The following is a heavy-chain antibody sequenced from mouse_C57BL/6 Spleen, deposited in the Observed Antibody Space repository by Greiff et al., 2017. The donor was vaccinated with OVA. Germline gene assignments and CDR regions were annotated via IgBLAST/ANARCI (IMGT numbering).Heavy chain of an antibody. CDR3: AKGGVVHWYFDV. J-gene: IGHJ1*03. CDR1: GSTFTSYW. D-gene: IGHD1-1*01. V-gene: IGHV1-55*01. Sequence: QVPLQPPGAELVQPGASVTMSCTASGSTFTSYWITWVKQRPGQGLEWIGDIYPGSGSTNYNEKFKSKATLTVDTSSSTAYMQLSSLTSEDSAVYYCAKGGVVHWYFDVWGTGTTVTVSS. CDR2: IYPGSGST.